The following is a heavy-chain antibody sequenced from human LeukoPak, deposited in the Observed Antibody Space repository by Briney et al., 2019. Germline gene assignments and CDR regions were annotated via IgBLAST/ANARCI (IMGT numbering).Heavy chain of an antibody. D-gene: IGHD6-13*01. Sequence: SETLSLTCAVYGGSFSGYYWSWIRQPPGKGLEWIGEINHSGSTNYNPSLKSRVTISVDTSRNQFSLKLSSVTAADTAVYYCARDLAAAGQLDAFDIWGQGTMVTVSS. CDR1: GGSFSGYY. J-gene: IGHJ3*02. CDR2: INHSGST. CDR3: ARDLAAAGQLDAFDI. V-gene: IGHV4-34*01.